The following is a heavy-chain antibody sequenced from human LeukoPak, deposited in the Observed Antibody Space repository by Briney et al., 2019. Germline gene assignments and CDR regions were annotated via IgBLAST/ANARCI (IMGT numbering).Heavy chain of an antibody. CDR2: IWYDGSNK. J-gene: IGHJ4*02. CDR3: VRDLDSSGWRRDRPPRGIDY. Sequence: PGRSLRLSCAASGFTFRNHGMYWVRQAPGKGLEWVAVIWYDGSNKYYGDSVKGRFTISRDNSKNSLYLQMDSLRVEDTAVYYCVRDLDSSGWRRDRPPRGIDYWGQGTLVTVSS. D-gene: IGHD6-19*01. V-gene: IGHV3-33*01. CDR1: GFTFRNHG.